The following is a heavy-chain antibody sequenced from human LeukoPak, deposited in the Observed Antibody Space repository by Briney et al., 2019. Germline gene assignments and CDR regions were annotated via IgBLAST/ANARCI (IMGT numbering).Heavy chain of an antibody. Sequence: GGSLRLSCAASGFTFSSYGMHWVRQAPGKGLEWVAVISYDGSNKYYADSVKGRFTISRDNSKNTLYLQMNSLRAEDTAVYYCAKDAVRYYDSSGYYWTRSYYYYYMDVWGKGTTVTVSS. V-gene: IGHV3-30*18. D-gene: IGHD3-22*01. J-gene: IGHJ6*03. CDR3: AKDAVRYYDSSGYYWTRSYYYYYMDV. CDR1: GFTFSSYG. CDR2: ISYDGSNK.